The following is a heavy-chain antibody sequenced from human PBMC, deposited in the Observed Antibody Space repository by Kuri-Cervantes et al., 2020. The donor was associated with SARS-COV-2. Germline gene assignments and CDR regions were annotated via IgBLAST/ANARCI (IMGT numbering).Heavy chain of an antibody. CDR1: GGSFSGYY. Sequence: SETLSLTCAVYGGSFSGYYRSWIRQPPGKGLEWIGEINHSGSTNYNPSLKSRVTISVDTSKNQFSLKLSSVTAADTAVYYCARLSYGDYGDVTFDYWGQGALVTVSS. V-gene: IGHV4-34*01. CDR3: ARLSYGDYGDVTFDY. CDR2: INHSGST. D-gene: IGHD4-17*01. J-gene: IGHJ4*02.